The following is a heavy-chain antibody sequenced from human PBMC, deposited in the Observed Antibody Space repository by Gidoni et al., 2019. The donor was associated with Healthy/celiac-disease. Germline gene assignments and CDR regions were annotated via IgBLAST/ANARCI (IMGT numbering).Heavy chain of an antibody. CDR3: AKEDRPPNHHPITMIVGGFDY. CDR2: ISGSGGST. CDR1: GFTFISNA. Sequence: EVQLLESGGGLVQPGGSLRLSCDASGFTFISNAMSWVRQAPGKGLEWVSAISGSGGSTYYADYVKGRFTISRDNSKNTLYLQMNSLRAEDTAVYYCAKEDRPPNHHPITMIVGGFDYWGQGTLVTVSS. J-gene: IGHJ4*02. D-gene: IGHD3-22*01. V-gene: IGHV3-23*01.